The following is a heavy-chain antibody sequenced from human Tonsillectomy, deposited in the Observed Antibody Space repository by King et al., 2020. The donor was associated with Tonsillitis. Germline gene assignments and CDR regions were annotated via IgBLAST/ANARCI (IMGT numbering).Heavy chain of an antibody. CDR3: AKAPRGFDWYFDV. CDR1: GFTFRNYA. Sequence: VQLVESGGGLVQPGGSLRLSCAASGFTFRNYAMNWVRQAPGKGLEWVSTISGDGSTTYYADSGKDRLTISRDNSKETMFLQLNSQRAEDTAVYYCAKAPRGFDWYFDVWGRGTLVTVSS. D-gene: IGHD3-22*01. J-gene: IGHJ2*01. V-gene: IGHV3-23*04. CDR2: ISGDGSTT.